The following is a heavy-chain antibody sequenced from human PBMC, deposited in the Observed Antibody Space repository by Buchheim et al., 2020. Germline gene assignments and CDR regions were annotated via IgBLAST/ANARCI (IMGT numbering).Heavy chain of an antibody. CDR1: GGSISSGSYY. V-gene: IGHV4-61*02. D-gene: IGHD3-3*01. Sequence: QVQLQESGPGLVKPSQTLSLTCTVSGGSISSGSYYWSWIRQPAGKGLEWIGRIYTSGSTNYNPSLTSRVTISVDTSKNQFLLKLSSVTAADTAVYYCARDSTGFWSGYLYFDLWGRGTL. J-gene: IGHJ2*01. CDR2: IYTSGST. CDR3: ARDSTGFWSGYLYFDL.